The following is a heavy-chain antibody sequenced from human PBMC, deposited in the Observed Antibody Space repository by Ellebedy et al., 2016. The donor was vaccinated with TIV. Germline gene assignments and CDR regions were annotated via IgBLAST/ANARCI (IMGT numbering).Heavy chain of an antibody. CDR3: GRESASSGTDY. CDR2: IGGRSLTT. J-gene: IGHJ4*02. CDR1: GFTFTTYA. V-gene: IGHV3-23*01. Sequence: GGSLRLSXAASGFTFTTYAMTWVRQAPGRGLVWLSAIGGRSLTTFYAESVKGRFSTYRDNSNNTVYLEMTSLTVDDTAVYYCGRESASSGTDYWGQGTPVSVSS. D-gene: IGHD6-13*01.